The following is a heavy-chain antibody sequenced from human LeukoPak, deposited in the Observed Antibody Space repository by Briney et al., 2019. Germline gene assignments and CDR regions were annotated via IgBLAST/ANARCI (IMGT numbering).Heavy chain of an antibody. CDR2: IYDSGST. D-gene: IGHD4-23*01. CDR3: ARHDNYGGLSGMDV. Sequence: PSETLSLTCTVSGGSISSYYWSWIRQPPGKGLEWIGYIYDSGSTNYNPSLKSRVTISVDTSKNQFSLNLSSVTAADTAVYYCARHDNYGGLSGMDVWGQGTTVTVSS. V-gene: IGHV4-59*08. J-gene: IGHJ6*02. CDR1: GGSISSYY.